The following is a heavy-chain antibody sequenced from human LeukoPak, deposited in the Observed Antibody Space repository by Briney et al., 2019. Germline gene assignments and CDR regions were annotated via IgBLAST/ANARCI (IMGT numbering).Heavy chain of an antibody. CDR3: ATENFGLGSPFDP. CDR1: GYTLNEVS. D-gene: IGHD3-16*01. J-gene: IGHJ5*02. V-gene: IGHV1-24*01. Sequence: ASVKVSCKVAGYTLNEVSMHWVRQAPGKGLEWRGGFDPEDGERISAQKFQGRVTMTEDTSTDTAYMELSSLASEDTAMYYCATENFGLGSPFDPWGQGTLVTVSS. CDR2: FDPEDGER.